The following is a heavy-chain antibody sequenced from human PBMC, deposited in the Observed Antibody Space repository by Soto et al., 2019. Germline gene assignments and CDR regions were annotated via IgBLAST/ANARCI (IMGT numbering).Heavy chain of an antibody. V-gene: IGHV1-2*04. CDR3: ARDFKSYYYDSSGYSNHYGMDV. CDR2: INPNSGGT. Sequence: ASVKVSCTASGYTFTSYAMHWVRQAPGQGLEWMGWINPNSGGTNYAQKFQGWVTMTRDTSISTAYMELSRLRSDDTAVYYCARDFKSYYYDSSGYSNHYGMDVWGQGTTVTVSS. CDR1: GYTFTSYA. D-gene: IGHD3-22*01. J-gene: IGHJ6*02.